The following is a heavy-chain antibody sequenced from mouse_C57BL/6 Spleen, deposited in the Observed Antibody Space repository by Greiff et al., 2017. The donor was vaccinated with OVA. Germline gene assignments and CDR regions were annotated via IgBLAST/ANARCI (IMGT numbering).Heavy chain of an antibody. D-gene: IGHD1-1*01. CDR3: SRSGVHYYGSSWFAY. V-gene: IGHV1-53*01. CDR2: INPSNGGT. CDR1: GYTFTSYW. Sequence: QVQLQQPGPELVKPGASVKLSCKASGYTFTSYWMHWVKQRPGQGLEWIGNINPSNGGTNYNEKFKSKATLTVDKSSSTAYMQLSSLTSEDSAVYYCSRSGVHYYGSSWFAYWGQGTLVTVSA. J-gene: IGHJ3*01.